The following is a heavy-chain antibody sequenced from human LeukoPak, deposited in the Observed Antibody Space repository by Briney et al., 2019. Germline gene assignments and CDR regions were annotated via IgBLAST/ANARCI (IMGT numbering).Heavy chain of an antibody. J-gene: IGHJ4*02. CDR2: IYPGNSDT. V-gene: IGHV5-51*01. CDR3: ATSPTFLLAY. D-gene: IGHD2/OR15-2a*01. Sequence: GESLYISCKGSGYTFTSYWIGWVRQMPGKGLEWMGIIYPGNSDTRYSPSFQGQVTLSADKSISTAYLQWSSLEASDTAMYYCATSPTFLLAYWGQGNLVTVSS. CDR1: GYTFTSYW.